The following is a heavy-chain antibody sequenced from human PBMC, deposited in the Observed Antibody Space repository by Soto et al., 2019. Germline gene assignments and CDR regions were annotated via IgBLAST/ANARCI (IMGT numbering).Heavy chain of an antibody. CDR2: ISSSSNTI. CDR3: AREKSDWYDY. J-gene: IGHJ4*02. Sequence: ESGGGLVQPGGSLRLSCAASGFTFSTYTMNWVRQAPGKGLEWVSYISSSSNTIYYADSVKGRFTISRDNGKNSLYLQMNSLRDEDTAVYYCAREKSDWYDYWGQGTLVTVSS. V-gene: IGHV3-48*02. D-gene: IGHD6-19*01. CDR1: GFTFSTYT.